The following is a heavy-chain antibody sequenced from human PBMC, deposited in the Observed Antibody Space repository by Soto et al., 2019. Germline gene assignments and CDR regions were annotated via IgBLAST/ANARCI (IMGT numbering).Heavy chain of an antibody. J-gene: IGHJ5*02. CDR2: IYYSGST. V-gene: IGHV4-59*05. D-gene: IGHD3-22*01. Sequence: SETLSLTCTVSGGSINSYYWSWIRQPPGKGLEWIGSIYYSGSTYYNPSLKSRVTISVDTSKNQFSLKLSSVTAADTAVYYCARPKHYYYDSSGYVWFDPWGQGTLVTVSS. CDR1: GGSINSYY. CDR3: ARPKHYYYDSSGYVWFDP.